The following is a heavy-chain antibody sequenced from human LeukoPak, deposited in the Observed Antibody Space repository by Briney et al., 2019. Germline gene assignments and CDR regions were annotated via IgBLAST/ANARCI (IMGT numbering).Heavy chain of an antibody. Sequence: ASVKVSCKVSGYTLTELSMHWVRQAPGKGLEWMGGFDPEDGETIYAQKFQGRVTMTEDTSTDTAYMELSSLRSEDTAVYYCATVGYCSGGSCYVWFDPWGQGTLVTVSS. CDR1: GYTLTELS. V-gene: IGHV1-24*01. CDR3: ATVGYCSGGSCYVWFDP. CDR2: FDPEDGET. D-gene: IGHD2-15*01. J-gene: IGHJ5*02.